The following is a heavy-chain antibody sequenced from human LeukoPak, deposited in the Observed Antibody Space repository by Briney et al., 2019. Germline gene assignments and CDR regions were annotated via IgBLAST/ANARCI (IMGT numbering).Heavy chain of an antibody. CDR3: VRFFDSPGY. CDR1: GFTFSGSA. V-gene: IGHV3-73*01. CDR2: IRSKSNSYAT. J-gene: IGHJ4*02. Sequence: GGSLRLSCAASGFTFSGSAMHWVRQASGKGLEWVGRIRSKSNSYATAYAASVKGRFTISRDDSKNTAFLQMNSLKTEDTAVYYCVRFFDSPGYWGQGTLVTVSS. D-gene: IGHD3-9*01.